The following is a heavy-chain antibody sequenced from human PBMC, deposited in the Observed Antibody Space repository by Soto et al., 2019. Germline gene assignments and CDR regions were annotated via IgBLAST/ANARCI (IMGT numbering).Heavy chain of an antibody. D-gene: IGHD5-12*01. CDR1: GGSISSYY. J-gene: IGHJ4*02. V-gene: IGHV4-59*01. CDR3: ARGVQRLNRYSGFDSGFDY. Sequence: PSETLSLTCTVSGGSISSYYWSWIRQPPGKGLEWIGYIYYSGSTNYNPSLKSRVTISVDTSKNQFSLKLSSVTAADTAVYYCARGVQRLNRYSGFDSGFDYWGQGTLVTVSS. CDR2: IYYSGST.